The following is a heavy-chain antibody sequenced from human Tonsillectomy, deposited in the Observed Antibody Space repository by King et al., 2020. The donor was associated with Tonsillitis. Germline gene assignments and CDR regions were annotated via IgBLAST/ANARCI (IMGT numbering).Heavy chain of an antibody. V-gene: IGHV3-23*04. CDR1: GFTFSNYA. CDR3: AKTSYSSSFGMDV. J-gene: IGHJ6*02. CDR2: ISVSDGST. Sequence: QLVQSGGGLVQPGGSLRLSCAASGFTFSNYAMSWVRQAPGKGLEWVSAISVSDGSTYYADYVKGRFTISRDNSKNTLYLQMDSLRAEDTAVYYCAKTSYSSSFGMDVWGQGTTVTVSS. D-gene: IGHD6-6*01.